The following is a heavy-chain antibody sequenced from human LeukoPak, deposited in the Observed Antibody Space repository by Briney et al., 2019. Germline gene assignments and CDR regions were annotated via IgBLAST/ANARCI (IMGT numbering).Heavy chain of an antibody. V-gene: IGHV1-3*01. CDR1: GYTFTSYA. J-gene: IGHJ6*04. CDR3: ARDLSRITMVRGVNGMDV. Sequence: EASVKVSCKASGYTFTSYAMHWVRQAPGQRLEWMGWINAGNGNTKYSQKFQGRVTITRDTSASTAYMELSSLRPEDTAVYYCARDLSRITMVRGVNGMDVWGKGTTVTVSS. CDR2: INAGNGNT. D-gene: IGHD3-10*01.